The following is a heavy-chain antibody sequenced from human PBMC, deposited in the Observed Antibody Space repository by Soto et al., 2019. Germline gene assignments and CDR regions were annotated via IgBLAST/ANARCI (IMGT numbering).Heavy chain of an antibody. CDR3: ARDRGYCSDGSCLASYFDY. D-gene: IGHD2-15*01. CDR2: ISYDGSNK. J-gene: IGHJ4*02. Sequence: LRLSCAASGFTFSSYAMHWVRQAPGKGLEWVAVISYDGSNKYYADSVKGRFTISRDNSKNTLYLQMNSLRAEDTAVYYCARDRGYCSDGSCLASYFDYRGQGTLVTVSS. V-gene: IGHV3-30-3*01. CDR1: GFTFSSYA.